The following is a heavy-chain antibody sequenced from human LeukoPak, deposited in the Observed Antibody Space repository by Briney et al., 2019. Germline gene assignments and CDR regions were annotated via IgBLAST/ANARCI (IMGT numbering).Heavy chain of an antibody. CDR1: GGSFSGYY. J-gene: IGHJ3*02. D-gene: IGHD3-3*01. CDR3: ARVGHITIFGVIAFDI. V-gene: IGHV4-34*01. CDR2: INHSGST. Sequence: SETLSLTCAVYGGSFSGYYWSWIRQPPGKGLEWIGEINHSGSTNYNPSLKSRVTISVDTSKDQFSLKLSSVTAADTAVYYCARVGHITIFGVIAFDIWGQGTMVTVSS.